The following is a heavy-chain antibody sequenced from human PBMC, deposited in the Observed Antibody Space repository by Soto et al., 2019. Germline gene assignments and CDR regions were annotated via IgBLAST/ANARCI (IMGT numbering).Heavy chain of an antibody. CDR3: ATSLVTSRARVDY. CDR2: IYYTGST. V-gene: IGHV4-31*03. Sequence: SETLSLTCTVSVGSIYTGGFYWSWIRHLPGKGLEWLGYIYYTGSTQYTPSLKSRLSISTDTSDNQFSLRLNSVTAADTAVYYCATSLVTSRARVDYWGQGTPVTVSS. J-gene: IGHJ4*02. CDR1: VGSIYTGGFY. D-gene: IGHD1-26*01.